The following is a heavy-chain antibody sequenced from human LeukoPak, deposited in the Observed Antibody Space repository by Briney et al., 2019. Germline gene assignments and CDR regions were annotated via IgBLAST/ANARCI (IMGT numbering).Heavy chain of an antibody. CDR2: INQDGSEK. CDR1: GFIFSNYW. J-gene: IGHJ4*02. V-gene: IGHV3-7*01. D-gene: IGHD6-13*01. Sequence: GGSLRLSCAASGFIFSNYWMSWVRQAPGKGLEWVANINQDGSEKYYVDSVKGRFTISRDNAKNSLYLQMNSLRAEDTAVYYCARVTSSSWWESDGSFDYWGQGTLVTVSS. CDR3: ARVTSSSWWESDGSFDY.